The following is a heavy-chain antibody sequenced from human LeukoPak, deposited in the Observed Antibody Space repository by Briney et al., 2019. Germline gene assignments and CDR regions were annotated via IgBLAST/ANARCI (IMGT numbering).Heavy chain of an antibody. J-gene: IGHJ4*02. CDR3: AKDLGIVGSAFDY. V-gene: IGHV3-33*06. CDR1: GFTFSSYG. CDR2: IWYDGSNK. D-gene: IGHD3-22*01. Sequence: GGSLRLSCAASGFTFSSYGMHWVRQAPGKGLEWVAVIWYDGSNKYYADSVKGRFTISRDNSKNTLYLQMNSLRAEDTAVCYCAKDLGIVGSAFDYWGQGTLVTVSS.